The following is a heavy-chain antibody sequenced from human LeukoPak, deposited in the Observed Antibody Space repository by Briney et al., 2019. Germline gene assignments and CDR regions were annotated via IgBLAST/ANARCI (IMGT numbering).Heavy chain of an antibody. CDR3: ARGDYDILTGYYYYYYYMDV. V-gene: IGHV4-61*05. D-gene: IGHD3-9*01. Sequence: PSETLSLTCTVSDGSISSSSYYWGWIRQPPGKGLEWIGYIYYSGSTNYNPSLKSRVTISVDTSKNQFSLKLSSVTAADTAVYYCARGDYDILTGYYYYYYYMDVWGKGTTVTISS. CDR2: IYYSGST. CDR1: DGSISSSSYY. J-gene: IGHJ6*03.